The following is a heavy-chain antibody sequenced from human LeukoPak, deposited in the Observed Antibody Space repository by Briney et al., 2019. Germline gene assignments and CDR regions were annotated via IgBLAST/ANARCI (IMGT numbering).Heavy chain of an antibody. CDR2: ISWNSGSI. CDR3: AKDKGYGSGSYNYFDY. CDR1: GFTFDDYA. D-gene: IGHD3-10*01. Sequence: GRSLRLSCAASGFTFDDYAMHWVRQAPGKGLVWVSGISWNSGSIGYADSVKGRFTISRDNAKNSLYLQMNSLRAEDMALYYCAKDKGYGSGSYNYFDYWGQGTLVTVSS. V-gene: IGHV3-9*03. J-gene: IGHJ4*02.